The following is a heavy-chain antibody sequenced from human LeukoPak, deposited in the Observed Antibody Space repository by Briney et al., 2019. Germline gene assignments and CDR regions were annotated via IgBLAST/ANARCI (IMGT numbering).Heavy chain of an antibody. CDR2: INHSGST. J-gene: IGHJ4*02. CDR3: AREGGIAVT. CDR1: GGSFSGYY. D-gene: IGHD6-19*01. Sequence: SETLSLTCAVYGGSFSGYYWSWIRQPPGKGLEWIGEINHSGSTNYNPSLKSRVTISVDTSKNQFSLKLSSVTAADTAVYYCAREGGIAVTWGQGTLVTVSS. V-gene: IGHV4-34*01.